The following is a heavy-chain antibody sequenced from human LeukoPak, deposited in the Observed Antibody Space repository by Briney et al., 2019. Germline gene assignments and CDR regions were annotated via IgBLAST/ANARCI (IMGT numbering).Heavy chain of an antibody. V-gene: IGHV1-46*01. Sequence: ASVTVSCKASGYTFTSYYMHWVRQAPGQGLEWVGIINPSSGSTSYAQKLQGRVTMTTDTSTSTAYMELRSLRSDDTAVYYCARLAVAGTGILLDYWGQGTLVTVSS. J-gene: IGHJ4*02. CDR2: INPSSGST. CDR1: GYTFTSYY. D-gene: IGHD6-19*01. CDR3: ARLAVAGTGILLDY.